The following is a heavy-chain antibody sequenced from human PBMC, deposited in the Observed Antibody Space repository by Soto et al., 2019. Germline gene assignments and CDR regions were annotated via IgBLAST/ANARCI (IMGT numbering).Heavy chain of an antibody. CDR2: IIPIFGTA. V-gene: IGHV1-69*01. Sequence: QVQLVQSGAEVKKPGSSVKVSCKASGGTFSSYAISWVRQAPRQGLEWMGGIIPIFGTANYAQKFQGRVTITADESTSTAYMELSSLRSEDTAVYYCARDGRATTFGWFDPWGQGTLVTVSS. CDR3: ARDGRATTFGWFDP. J-gene: IGHJ5*02. CDR1: GGTFSSYA. D-gene: IGHD1-26*01.